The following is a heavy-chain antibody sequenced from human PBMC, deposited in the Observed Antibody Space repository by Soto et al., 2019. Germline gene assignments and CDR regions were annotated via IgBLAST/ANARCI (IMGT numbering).Heavy chain of an antibody. Sequence: SVKVSCKASGGTFSSYAISWVRQAPGQGLEWMGGIIPIFGTANYAQKFQGRVTITADESTSTAYMELSSLRSEDTAVYYCARDRGYSYGSGVFDYWGQGTLVTVSS. CDR2: IIPIFGTA. CDR1: GGTFSSYA. V-gene: IGHV1-69*13. CDR3: ARDRGYSYGSGVFDY. J-gene: IGHJ4*02. D-gene: IGHD5-18*01.